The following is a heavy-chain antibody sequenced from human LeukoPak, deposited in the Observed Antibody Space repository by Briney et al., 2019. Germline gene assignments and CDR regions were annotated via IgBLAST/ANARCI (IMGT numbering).Heavy chain of an antibody. CDR1: GGSISSSSYY. V-gene: IGHV4-39*01. J-gene: IGHJ6*02. D-gene: IGHD1-14*01. Sequence: SETLSLTCTVSGGSISSSSYYWGWLRQPTGKGLEWIGSICYSGSTYYNPSLKSRVTISVDTSKNQFSLKLSSVTAADTAVYYCARQNLRTYCYYGMDVWGQGTTVTVSS. CDR3: ARQNLRTYCYYGMDV. CDR2: ICYSGST.